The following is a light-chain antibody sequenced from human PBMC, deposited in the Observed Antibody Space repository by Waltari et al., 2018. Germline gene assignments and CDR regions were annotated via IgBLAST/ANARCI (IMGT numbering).Light chain of an antibody. CDR1: SLRSYY. J-gene: IGLJ2*01. Sequence: SSELTQDPAVSVDLGQTVRITCQGDSLRSYYASWYQQKPGPAPLLVIYGENSRPSGIPDRFSGSSSGNTASLTITGAQAEDEADYYCNSRDSSGNPHVVFGGGTKLTVL. CDR3: NSRDSSGNPHVV. CDR2: GEN. V-gene: IGLV3-19*01.